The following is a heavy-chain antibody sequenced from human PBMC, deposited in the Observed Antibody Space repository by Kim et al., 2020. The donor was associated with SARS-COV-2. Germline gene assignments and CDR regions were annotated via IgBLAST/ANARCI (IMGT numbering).Heavy chain of an antibody. CDR1: GDSISDYF. V-gene: IGHV4-59*01. Sequence: SETLSLTCSVSGDSISDYFWTWLRQSPGKGLDWIGYIYSSATTHYNPPLKSRITVSLDTSQNRFSLRPASVTAALPAIYSFSRGRIAPASTVYFDYWCPG. D-gene: IGHD2-15*01. CDR2: IYSSATT. CDR3: SRGRIAPASTVYFDY. J-gene: IGHJ4*02.